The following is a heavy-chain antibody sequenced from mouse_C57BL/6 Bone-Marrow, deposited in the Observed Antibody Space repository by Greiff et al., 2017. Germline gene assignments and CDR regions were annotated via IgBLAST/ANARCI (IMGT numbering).Heavy chain of an antibody. V-gene: IGHV1-18*01. CDR3: ARKAGLRVAWFAY. CDR1: GYTFTDYN. Sequence: VQLQQSGPELVKPGASVKIPCKASGYTFTDYNMDWVKQSHGKSLEWIGDINPNNGGTIYNQKFKGKATLTVDKSSSTAYMELRSLTSEDTAVYYGARKAGLRVAWFAYWGQGTLVTVSA. CDR2: INPNNGGT. D-gene: IGHD2-4*01. J-gene: IGHJ3*01.